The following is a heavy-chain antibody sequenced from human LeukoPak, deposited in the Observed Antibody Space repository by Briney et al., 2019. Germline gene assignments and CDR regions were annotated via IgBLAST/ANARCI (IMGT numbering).Heavy chain of an antibody. Sequence: SETLSLTCTVSGDSINNYFWNWVRQPPGKGLEWIGYIYYSGSTNYNPSLKSRVTISVDTSKNQFSLKLRSVTAADTAVYYCARGTVPGTHWGQGALVTVSS. D-gene: IGHD6-19*01. CDR1: GDSINNYF. CDR3: ARGTVPGTH. CDR2: IYYSGST. V-gene: IGHV4-59*08. J-gene: IGHJ4*02.